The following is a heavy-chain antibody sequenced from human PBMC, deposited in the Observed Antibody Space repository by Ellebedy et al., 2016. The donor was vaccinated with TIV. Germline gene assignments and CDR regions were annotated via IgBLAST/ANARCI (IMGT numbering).Heavy chain of an antibody. Sequence: AASVKVSCKASGYSFTGHYMHWVRQAPGQGLEWMGWINPDSGDTNYAQKFQGWVTLTRDTSISTAYMELSRLTSDDTAIYYCARDKYTKEGFDPWGQGTLVTVSS. V-gene: IGHV1-2*04. D-gene: IGHD2-8*01. CDR2: INPDSGDT. CDR3: ARDKYTKEGFDP. J-gene: IGHJ5*02. CDR1: GYSFTGHY.